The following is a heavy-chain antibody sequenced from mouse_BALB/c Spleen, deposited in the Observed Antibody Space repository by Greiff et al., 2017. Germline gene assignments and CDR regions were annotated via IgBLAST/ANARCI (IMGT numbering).Heavy chain of an antibody. V-gene: IGHV1S29*02. CDR3: ARGGSSGAMDY. J-gene: IGHJ4*01. CDR2: IYPYNGGT. CDR1: GYTFTDYN. D-gene: IGHD1-1*01. Sequence: EVQLQQSGPELVKPGASVKISCKASGYTFTDYNMHWVKQSHGKSLEWIGYIYPYNGGTGYNQKFKSKATLTVDNSSSTAYMELRSLTSEDSAVYYCARGGSSGAMDYWGQGTSVTVSS.